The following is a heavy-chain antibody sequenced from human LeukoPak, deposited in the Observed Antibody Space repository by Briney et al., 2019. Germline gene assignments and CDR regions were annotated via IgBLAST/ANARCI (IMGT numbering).Heavy chain of an antibody. CDR1: GFTFSSYA. V-gene: IGHV3-23*01. Sequence: GGSLRLSCPASGFTFSSYAMSWVRQAPGKGLEWVSAISGNSGSTYYADSVKGRFTISRDNSKNTLYLRMNSLRAEDTAVYYCAKEAFAVVPAAKSDYWGQGTLVTVS. D-gene: IGHD2-2*01. J-gene: IGHJ4*02. CDR3: AKEAFAVVPAAKSDY. CDR2: ISGNSGST.